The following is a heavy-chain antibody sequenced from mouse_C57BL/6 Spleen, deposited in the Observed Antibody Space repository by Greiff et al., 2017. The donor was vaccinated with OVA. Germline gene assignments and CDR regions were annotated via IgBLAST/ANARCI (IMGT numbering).Heavy chain of an antibody. Sequence: VQLQQSGPELVKPGASVKMSCKASGYPFTDYNMHWLKQSHGKSLEWIGYINPTNGGTSYNQKFKGKATLTVNKSSSTAYMELRSLTSEDSAVYYCAREDGNVFAYWGQGTLVTVSA. D-gene: IGHD2-1*01. CDR2: INPTNGGT. CDR1: GYPFTDYN. V-gene: IGHV1-22*01. CDR3: AREDGNVFAY. J-gene: IGHJ3*01.